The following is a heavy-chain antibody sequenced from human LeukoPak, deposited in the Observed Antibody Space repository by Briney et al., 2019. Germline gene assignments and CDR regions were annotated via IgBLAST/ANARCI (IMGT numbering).Heavy chain of an antibody. D-gene: IGHD3-22*01. CDR1: GGSISSGDYY. CDR3: AREISYYDSSGYYSTFDY. Sequence: PSETLSLTCTVSGGSISSGDYYWSWIRQPPGKGLEWIGYIYYSGSTYYNPSLKSRVTISVDTSKNHFSLKLSSVTAADTAVYYCAREISYYDSSGYYSTFDYWGQGTLVTVSS. V-gene: IGHV4-30-4*01. CDR2: IYYSGST. J-gene: IGHJ4*02.